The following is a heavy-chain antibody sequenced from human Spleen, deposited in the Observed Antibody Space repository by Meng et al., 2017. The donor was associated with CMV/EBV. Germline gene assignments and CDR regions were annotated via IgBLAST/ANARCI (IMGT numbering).Heavy chain of an antibody. V-gene: IGHV3-23*01. J-gene: IGHJ4*02. CDR2: ITGSGGST. CDR3: AKAFSSSWYREYYDY. CDR1: GFTCSSFA. D-gene: IGHD6-13*01. Sequence: SGFTCSSFAMSWVRQAPGKGLEWDSAITGSGGSTYYADSVKGRFTISRDNSKNTLYLQMNNLRAEDTAVYFCAKAFSSSWYREYYDYWGQGTLVTVSS.